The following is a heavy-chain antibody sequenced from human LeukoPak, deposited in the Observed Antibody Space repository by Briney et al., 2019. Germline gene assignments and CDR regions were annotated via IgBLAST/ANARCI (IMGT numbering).Heavy chain of an antibody. CDR3: AKVGSYGYSGDY. V-gene: IGHV3-30*02. Sequence: GGSLRLSCVASGFSFSSHSMHWVRQAPGKGLEWVAFIRHDGSNKYYADSVKGRFTISRDNSKNTLYLQMNSLRAEDTAVYYCAKVGSYGYSGDYWGQGTLVTVSS. J-gene: IGHJ4*02. D-gene: IGHD5-18*01. CDR2: IRHDGSNK. CDR1: GFSFSSHS.